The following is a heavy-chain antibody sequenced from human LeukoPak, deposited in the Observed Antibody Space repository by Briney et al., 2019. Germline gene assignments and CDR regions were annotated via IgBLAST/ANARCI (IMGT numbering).Heavy chain of an antibody. V-gene: IGHV3-11*06. J-gene: IGHJ4*02. D-gene: IGHD3-3*01. Sequence: KPGGSLRLSCAASGFTFSDYYMSWIRQAPGKGLEWVSYISSSSSYTNYADSVKGRFTISRDNAKNSLYLQMNSLRAEDTAVYYCARTTSDYDFWSVYELWGPPDYWGQGTLVTVSS. CDR1: GFTFSDYY. CDR3: ARTTSDYDFWSVYELWGPPDY. CDR2: ISSSSSYT.